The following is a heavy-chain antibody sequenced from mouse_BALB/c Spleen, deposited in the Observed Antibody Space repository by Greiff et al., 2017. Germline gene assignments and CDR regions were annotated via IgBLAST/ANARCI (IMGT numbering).Heavy chain of an antibody. V-gene: IGHV1-18*01. CDR2: INPNNGGT. CDR3: ARSGYYGSSYDY. D-gene: IGHD1-1*01. CDR1: GYTFTDYN. Sequence: VHVKQSGPELVKPGASVKIPCKASGYTFTDYNMDWVKQSHGKSLEWIGDINPNNGGTIYNQKFKGKATLTVDKSSSTAYMELRSLTSEDTAVYYCARSGYYGSSYDYWGQGTTLTVSS. J-gene: IGHJ2*01.